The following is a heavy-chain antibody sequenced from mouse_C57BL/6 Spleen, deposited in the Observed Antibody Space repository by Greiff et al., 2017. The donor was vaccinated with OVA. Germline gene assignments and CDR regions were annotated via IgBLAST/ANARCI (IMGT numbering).Heavy chain of an antibody. D-gene: IGHD2-14*01. Sequence: EVMLVESEGGLVQPGSSMKLSCTASGFTFSDYYMAWVRQVPEKGLEWVANINYDGSSTYYLDSLKSRFIISRDNAKNILYLQMSSLKSEDTATYYCARVEIGYFDYWGQGTTLTVSS. CDR1: GFTFSDYY. CDR2: INYDGSST. J-gene: IGHJ2*01. V-gene: IGHV5-16*01. CDR3: ARVEIGYFDY.